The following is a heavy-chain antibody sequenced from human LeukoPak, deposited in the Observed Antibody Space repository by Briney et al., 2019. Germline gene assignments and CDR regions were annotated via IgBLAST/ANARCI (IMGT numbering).Heavy chain of an antibody. V-gene: IGHV3-49*03. J-gene: IGHJ6*01. CDR1: GFTFGDYA. D-gene: IGHD4-17*01. Sequence: PGGSLRLSCTASGFTFGDYAMSWFRRAPGKGLEWVGFIRSKTYGAAYEYAASVKDRFTISRDDSKSIAYLQMNSLKTGDTAVYHCTPGGYGNYFYDMDVWGQGTTVTVSS. CDR3: TPGGYGNYFYDMDV. CDR2: IRSKTYGAAY.